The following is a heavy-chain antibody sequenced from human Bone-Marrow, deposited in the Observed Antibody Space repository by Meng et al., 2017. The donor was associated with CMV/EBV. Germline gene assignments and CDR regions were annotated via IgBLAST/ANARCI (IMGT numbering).Heavy chain of an antibody. V-gene: IGHV3-30*19. D-gene: IGHD6-13*01. CDR3: ASSSWYGGDY. Sequence: GESLKISCAASGFTFSSYGMHWVRQAPGKGLEWVAVISYDGSNKYYADSVKGRFTISRDNSKNTLYLQMNSLRAEDTAVYYCASSSWYGGDYWGQGTLVTVSS. J-gene: IGHJ4*02. CDR2: ISYDGSNK. CDR1: GFTFSSYG.